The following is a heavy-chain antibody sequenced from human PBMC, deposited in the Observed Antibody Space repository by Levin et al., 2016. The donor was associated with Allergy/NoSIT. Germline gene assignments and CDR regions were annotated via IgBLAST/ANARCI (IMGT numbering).Heavy chain of an antibody. D-gene: IGHD3-10*01. J-gene: IGHJ4*02. Sequence: WVRQAPGQGLEWMGWISAYNGNTNYAQKLQGRVTMTTDTSTSTAYMELRSLRSDDTAVYYCAGRITYYYGSGSYWGQGTLVTVSS. V-gene: IGHV1-18*01. CDR2: ISAYNGNT. CDR3: AGRITYYYGSGSY.